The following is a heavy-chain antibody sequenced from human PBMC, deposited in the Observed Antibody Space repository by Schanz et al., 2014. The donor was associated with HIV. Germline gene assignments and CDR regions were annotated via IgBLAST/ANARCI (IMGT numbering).Heavy chain of an antibody. Sequence: EAQLVESGGGSVQPGGSLRLSCTASGFPFRSYWMSWVRQAPGKGLEWVANIKEDGSEKYYVDPVKGRFIISRDNAKNSLYLQMNSLRAEDTAVYYCASGPLYYFDYWGQGTLVIVSS. CDR1: GFPFRSYW. CDR3: ASGPLYYFDY. V-gene: IGHV3-7*01. CDR2: IKEDGSEK. J-gene: IGHJ4*02.